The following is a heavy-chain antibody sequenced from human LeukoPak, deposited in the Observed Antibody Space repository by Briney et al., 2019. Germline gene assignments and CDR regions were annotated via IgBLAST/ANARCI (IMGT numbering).Heavy chain of an antibody. V-gene: IGHV3-23*01. J-gene: IGHJ4*02. CDR2: ISGSGGST. Sequence: PGGSLRLSCAASGFTFSSYAMSWVRQAPGKGLEWVSAISGSGGSTYYADSVKGRFTISRDNSKNTLYLQMNSLRAEDTAVYYCAKDPAVYGDYASYPDYWGQGTLVTVSS. CDR3: AKDPAVYGDYASYPDY. CDR1: GFTFSSYA. D-gene: IGHD4-17*01.